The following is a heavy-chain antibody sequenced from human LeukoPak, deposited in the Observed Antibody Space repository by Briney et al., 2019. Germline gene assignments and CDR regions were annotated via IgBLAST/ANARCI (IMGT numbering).Heavy chain of an antibody. V-gene: IGHV3-23*01. CDR3: AKRGVVIRVILVGFHKEAYYFDS. Sequence: GGSLRLSCAVSGITLSNYGMSWVRQAPGKGLEWVAGISDSGGRTNYADSVKGRFTISRDNPKNTLYLQMNSLRAEDTAVYFYAKRGVVIRVILVGFHKEAYYFDSWGQGALVTVSS. D-gene: IGHD3-22*01. CDR2: ISDSGGRT. CDR1: GITLSNYG. J-gene: IGHJ4*02.